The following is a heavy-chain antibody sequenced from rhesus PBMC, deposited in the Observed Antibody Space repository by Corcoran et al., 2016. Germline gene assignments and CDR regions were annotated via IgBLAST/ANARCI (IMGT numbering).Heavy chain of an antibody. CDR3: ARVTVGDTVTVFDY. Sequence: QVQLQESDPGLVKPSETLSLTCTVSGASISRNWWSWIRQPPGKGLEWIGEINGNSGSTNFHPSLKSRVTISKDASKNQFSLKLSSVTAADTAVYYCARVTVGDTVTVFDYWGQGVLVTVSS. CDR1: GASISRNW. J-gene: IGHJ4*01. D-gene: IGHD5-42*01. CDR2: INGNSGST. V-gene: IGHV4-80*01.